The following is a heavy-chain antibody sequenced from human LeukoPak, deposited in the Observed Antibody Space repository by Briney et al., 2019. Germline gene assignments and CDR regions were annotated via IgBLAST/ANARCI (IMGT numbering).Heavy chain of an antibody. V-gene: IGHV1-46*01. J-gene: IGHJ4*02. CDR1: GYSXTSYY. CDR3: ARVRSGYYCFDY. D-gene: IGHD3-22*01. Sequence: ASVKVSCKASGYSXTSYYMHWVRQAPGQGLEWMGIINPSGGSTNYAQKFQGRVTMTRDTSTSTVYMELSSLRSEDTAVYYCARVRSGYYCFDYWGQGTLVTVSS. CDR2: INPSGGST.